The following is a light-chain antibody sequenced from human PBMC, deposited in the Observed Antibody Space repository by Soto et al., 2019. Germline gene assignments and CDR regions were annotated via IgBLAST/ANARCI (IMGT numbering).Light chain of an antibody. J-gene: IGKJ1*01. V-gene: IGKV1-5*01. CDR1: QSICKW. Sequence: DIQMTQSPSTLSASVGDRVTITCRASQSICKWLAWYQQKPEKAPKFLIYYASTFKRWVPSSFSGRGSVTDFTLTISSLQHDDFAIYYCQQYNSYWTFGQGTKVDIK. CDR2: YAS. CDR3: QQYNSYWT.